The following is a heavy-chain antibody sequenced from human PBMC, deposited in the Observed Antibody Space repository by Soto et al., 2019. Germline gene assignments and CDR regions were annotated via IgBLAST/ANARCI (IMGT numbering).Heavy chain of an antibody. CDR1: GYTFTSYA. V-gene: IGHV1-3*01. J-gene: IGHJ6*02. Sequence: GASVKVSCKASGYTFTSYAMHWVRQAPGQRLEWMGWINAGNGNTKYSQKFQGRVTITRDTSASTAYMELSSLRSEDTAVYYCARVVLRFLEWLPPDYYYYGMDVWGQGTTVTVSS. CDR2: INAGNGNT. D-gene: IGHD3-3*01. CDR3: ARVVLRFLEWLPPDYYYYGMDV.